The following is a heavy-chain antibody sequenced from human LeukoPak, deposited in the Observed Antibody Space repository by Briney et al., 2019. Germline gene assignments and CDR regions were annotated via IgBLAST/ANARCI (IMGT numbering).Heavy chain of an antibody. V-gene: IGHV3-21*01. CDR3: VRLRRNSDRSGFYYYYDY. CDR1: GYTFSDFS. J-gene: IGHJ4*01. CDR2: ISVRSNYR. Sequence: PGGSLRLSCAASGYTFSDFSVNWVRQAPGKGLEWVSSISVRSNYRYYADSVRGRFSISRDDARNSLYLQMNSLRAEDTAVYYCVRLRRNSDRSGFYYYYDYWGHGTLVTVSS. D-gene: IGHD3-22*01.